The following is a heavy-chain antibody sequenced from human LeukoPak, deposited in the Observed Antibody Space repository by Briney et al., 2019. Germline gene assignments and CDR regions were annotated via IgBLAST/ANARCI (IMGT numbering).Heavy chain of an antibody. Sequence: ASVKVSCKASGYTFTGYYMHWVRQAPGQGLEWMGWINPNSGGTNYAQKFQGRVTMTRDTSIGTAYMELSRLRSDDTAVYYCAKSPWVDGYNLHFDYWGQGTLVTVSS. D-gene: IGHD5-24*01. CDR2: INPNSGGT. V-gene: IGHV1-2*02. CDR3: AKSPWVDGYNLHFDY. CDR1: GYTFTGYY. J-gene: IGHJ4*02.